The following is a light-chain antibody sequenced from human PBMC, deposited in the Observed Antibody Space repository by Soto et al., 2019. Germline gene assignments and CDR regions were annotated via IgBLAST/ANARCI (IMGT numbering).Light chain of an antibody. V-gene: IGLV2-14*01. CDR2: DVS. CDR3: SSYTTISTPSYV. CDR1: SSDVGGYNY. Sequence: QSVLTQPASVSGSPGQSITISCTGTSSDVGGYNYVSWYQQHPGKAPKLLIYDVSNRPSGISVRFSGSKSGNTASLTISGLQAEDEADYYCSSYTTISTPSYVFGTGTKVTVL. J-gene: IGLJ1*01.